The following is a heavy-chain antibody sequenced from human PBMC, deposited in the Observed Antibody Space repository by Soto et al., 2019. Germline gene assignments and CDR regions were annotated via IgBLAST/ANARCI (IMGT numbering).Heavy chain of an antibody. Sequence: PSETLSLTCTVSGGSISSYYWSWIRQPPGKGLEWIGYIYYSGSTNYNPSLKSRVTISVDTSKNQFSLKLSSVTAADTAVYYCARAQGFHIVATTDAFDIWGQGTMVTVSS. CDR2: IYYSGST. V-gene: IGHV4-59*01. CDR1: GGSISSYY. J-gene: IGHJ3*02. D-gene: IGHD5-12*01. CDR3: ARAQGFHIVATTDAFDI.